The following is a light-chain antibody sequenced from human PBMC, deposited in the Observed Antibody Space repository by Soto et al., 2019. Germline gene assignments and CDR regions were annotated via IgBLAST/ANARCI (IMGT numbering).Light chain of an antibody. CDR1: QSILYSSNNKNY. CDR3: QQYYGTPYT. V-gene: IGKV4-1*01. J-gene: IGKJ2*01. CDR2: WAS. Sequence: DIVMTQSSDSLAVSLGERATINCKSSQSILYSSNNKNYLAWYQQKPGQPPKLLIYWASTRESGVPDRFSGSGSGTDFTLTISSLQAEDVAVYYCQQYYGTPYTFGQGTKLEIK.